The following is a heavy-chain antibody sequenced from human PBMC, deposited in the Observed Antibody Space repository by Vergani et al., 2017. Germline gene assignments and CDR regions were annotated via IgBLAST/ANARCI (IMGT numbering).Heavy chain of an antibody. J-gene: IGHJ6*02. V-gene: IGHV4-30-4*01. Sequence: QVQLLESGPGLLKPSETLSLTCSVSGGSISSGDYYWSWIRQPPGKGLEWIGYIYYSGSTYYNPSLKSRVTISVDTSKNQFSLKLSSVTAADTAVYYCARVRRDDSSGYYYYYGMDVWGQGTTVTVSS. CDR2: IYYSGST. CDR1: GGSISSGDYY. CDR3: ARVRRDDSSGYYYYYGMDV. D-gene: IGHD3-22*01.